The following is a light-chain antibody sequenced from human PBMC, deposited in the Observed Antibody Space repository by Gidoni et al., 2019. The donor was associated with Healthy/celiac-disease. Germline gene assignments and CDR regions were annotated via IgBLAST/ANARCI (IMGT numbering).Light chain of an antibody. V-gene: IGKV1-39*01. CDR3: QQSYSTLMYT. Sequence: DIQMTKSPSSLSASVGDRVTITSRASHSISSYLNWYQQKPGKAPKLLILAASSLPSGVPSRFSGSGSGTDFTLTISSLQPEDFATYYCQQSYSTLMYTFGQGTKLEIK. J-gene: IGKJ2*01. CDR1: HSISSY. CDR2: AAS.